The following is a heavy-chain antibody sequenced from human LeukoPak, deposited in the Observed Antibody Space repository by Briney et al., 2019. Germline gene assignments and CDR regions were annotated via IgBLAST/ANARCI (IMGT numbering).Heavy chain of an antibody. Sequence: GGSLRLSCAASGFTFSSYWMSWVRQAPGKGLEWVANIKQDGSEKYYVDSVKGRFTISRDNAKNSLYLQMNSLRAEDTAVYYCARDRAPIVVVPAASADYYYYYMDVWGKGTTVTVSS. CDR1: GFTFSSYW. D-gene: IGHD2-2*01. J-gene: IGHJ6*03. CDR2: IKQDGSEK. V-gene: IGHV3-7*03. CDR3: ARDRAPIVVVPAASADYYYYYMDV.